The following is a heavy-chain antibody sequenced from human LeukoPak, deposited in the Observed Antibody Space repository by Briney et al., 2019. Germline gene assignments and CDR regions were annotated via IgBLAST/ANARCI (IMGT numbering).Heavy chain of an antibody. D-gene: IGHD6-13*01. CDR3: ARDSGIAAAGYNWFDP. CDR2: IYYTGST. Sequence: PSETLSLTCTVSGSSISSYYWSWVRQPPGKGLEYIGYIYYTGSTNSSPSLKSRVTISVDTSKNQFSLKLNSVTAADTAVYYCARDSGIAAAGYNWFDPWGQGTLVTVSS. J-gene: IGHJ5*02. V-gene: IGHV4-59*12. CDR1: GSSISSYY.